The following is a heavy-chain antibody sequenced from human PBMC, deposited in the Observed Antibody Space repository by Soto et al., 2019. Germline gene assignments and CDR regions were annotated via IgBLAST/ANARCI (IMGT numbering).Heavy chain of an antibody. CDR3: AREGDSYGYYFDY. J-gene: IGHJ4*02. V-gene: IGHV3-53*02. Sequence: EVQLVETGGGLIQPGGSLRLSCAASGFTVSSNYMSWVRQAPGKGLEWVSVIYSGGSTYYADSVKGRFTLSRDNSKNTLYLQMNSLRAEDTAVYYCAREGDSYGYYFDYWGQGTLVTVSS. D-gene: IGHD5-18*01. CDR1: GFTVSSNY. CDR2: IYSGGST.